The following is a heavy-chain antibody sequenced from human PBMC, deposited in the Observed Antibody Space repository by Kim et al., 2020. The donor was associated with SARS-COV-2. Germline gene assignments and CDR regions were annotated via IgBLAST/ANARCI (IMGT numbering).Heavy chain of an antibody. D-gene: IGHD6-19*01. J-gene: IGHJ6*02. CDR3: ARDQWLVPYYYYYGMDV. CDR1: GFTFSSYS. CDR2: ISSSSSYI. V-gene: IGHV3-21*01. Sequence: GGSLRLSCAASGFTFSSYSMNWVRQAPGNGLEWVSSISSSSSYIYYADSVKGRFTISRDNAKNSLYLQMNSLRAEDTAVYYCARDQWLVPYYYYYGMDVWGQGTTVTVSS.